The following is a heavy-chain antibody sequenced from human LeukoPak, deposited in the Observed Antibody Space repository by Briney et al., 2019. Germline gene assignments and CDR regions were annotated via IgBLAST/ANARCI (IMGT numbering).Heavy chain of an antibody. V-gene: IGHV4-59*01. CDR1: GGSISSYY. D-gene: IGHD3-22*01. Sequence: SETLSLTCTVSGGSISSYYWSWIRQPPGKGLEWIGHIYYSGSTNYNPSLKSRVTISVDTSKNQFSLKLSSVTAADTAVYYCARARSTPGYYDSSGYAFDIWGQGTMVTVSS. J-gene: IGHJ3*02. CDR3: ARARSTPGYYDSSGYAFDI. CDR2: IYYSGST.